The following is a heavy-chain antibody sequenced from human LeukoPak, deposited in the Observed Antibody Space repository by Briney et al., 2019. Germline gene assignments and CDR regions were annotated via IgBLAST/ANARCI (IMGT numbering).Heavy chain of an antibody. CDR1: GGPISSRNYY. Sequence: SETLSLPRSVPGGPISSRNYYWGGVRQPPGKGPEWFGSIYYSGSTYYNHSLKSRVTISVDTSKNQFSLKLSSVTAADTAVYYCAAGLYCTSTSCYYGMDVWGQGTTVTVSS. J-gene: IGHJ6*02. CDR3: AAGLYCTSTSCYYGMDV. D-gene: IGHD2-2*01. V-gene: IGHV4-39*07. CDR2: IYYSGST.